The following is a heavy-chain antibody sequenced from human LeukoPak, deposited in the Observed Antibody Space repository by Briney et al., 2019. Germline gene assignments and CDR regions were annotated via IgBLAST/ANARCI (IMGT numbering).Heavy chain of an antibody. CDR2: FNHSGNN. J-gene: IGHJ5*02. CDR1: GDSFSGYY. Sequence: SETLSLTCAVYGDSFSGYYWSWMRHPPGKGVEWIGEFNHSGNNNYNPSLKSPVTIPLITSKNQFSPKRTSVHAADTSGYYRAREGGHWFDPWGERPRVSVSS. D-gene: IGHD3-16*01. V-gene: IGHV4-34*01. CDR3: AREGGHWFDP.